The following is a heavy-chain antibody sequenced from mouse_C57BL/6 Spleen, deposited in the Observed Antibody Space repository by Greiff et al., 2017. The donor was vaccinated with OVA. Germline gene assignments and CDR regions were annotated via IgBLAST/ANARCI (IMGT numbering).Heavy chain of an antibody. CDR1: GYTFTSYW. CDR2: IHPNSGST. V-gene: IGHV1-64*01. J-gene: IGHJ3*01. D-gene: IGHD1-1*01. Sequence: QVQLKQPGAELVKPGASVKLSCKASGYTFTSYWMHWVKQRPGQGLEWIGMIHPNSGSTNYNEKFKSKATLTVDKSSSTAYMQLSSLTSEDSAVYYCARGTTVVEGAWFAYWGQGTLVTVSA. CDR3: ARGTTVVEGAWFAY.